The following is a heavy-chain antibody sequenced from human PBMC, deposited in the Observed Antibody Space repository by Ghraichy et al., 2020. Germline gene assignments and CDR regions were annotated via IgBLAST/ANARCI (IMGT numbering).Heavy chain of an antibody. CDR1: GFTFSSYW. CDR2: IKQDGSEN. D-gene: IGHD3-10*01. CDR3: ARGIGSGSYFVDAFDI. J-gene: IGHJ3*02. Sequence: GESLNIPCAASGFTFSSYWMSWVRQAPGKGLEWVANIKQDGSENYSVDSVKGRFTISRDNAKNSLYLQMNSLRAEDTAVYYCARGIGSGSYFVDAFDIWGQGTMVTVSS. V-gene: IGHV3-7*03.